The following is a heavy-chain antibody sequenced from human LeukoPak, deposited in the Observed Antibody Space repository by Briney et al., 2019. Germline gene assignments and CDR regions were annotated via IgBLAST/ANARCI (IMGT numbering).Heavy chain of an antibody. CDR1: GGSISSSSYY. CDR2: IYSSGST. CDR3: AKRGYGYGFDY. Sequence: SETLSLTCTVSGGSISSSSYYWGWIRQPPGKGLEWIGSIYSSGSTYYNPPLKSRVTISVDTSKNQFSLKLISVAAADTAVYYCAKRGYGYGFDYWGQGTLVTVSS. V-gene: IGHV4-39*01. J-gene: IGHJ4*02. D-gene: IGHD5-18*01.